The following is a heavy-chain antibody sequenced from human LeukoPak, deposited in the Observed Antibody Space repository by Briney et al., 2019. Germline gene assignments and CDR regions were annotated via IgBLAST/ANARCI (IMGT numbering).Heavy chain of an antibody. CDR2: IYHSGST. CDR1: GGSNSSGGYS. D-gene: IGHD5-18*01. CDR3: ARATHTAMADY. Sequence: SQTLSLTCAVSGGSNSSGGYSWSWIRQPPGKGLEWIGYIYHSGSTYYNPSLKSRVTISVDRSKNQFPLKLSSVTAADTAVYYCARATHTAMADYWGQGTLVTVSS. V-gene: IGHV4-30-2*01. J-gene: IGHJ4*02.